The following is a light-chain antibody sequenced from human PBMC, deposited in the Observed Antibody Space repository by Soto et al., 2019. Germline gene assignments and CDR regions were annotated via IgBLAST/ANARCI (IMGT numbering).Light chain of an antibody. J-gene: IGKJ1*01. CDR2: ATS. Sequence: DIQLTQSPSFLSASVGDRVTITCRASQDIANYLAWYQQKPGKAPKFLIYATSTFQSGLPSRFSGSGSGTEFTLTISSLQPDDFATYYCQQYMSYSFGQGTKVDIK. CDR3: QQYMSYS. V-gene: IGKV1-9*01. CDR1: QDIANY.